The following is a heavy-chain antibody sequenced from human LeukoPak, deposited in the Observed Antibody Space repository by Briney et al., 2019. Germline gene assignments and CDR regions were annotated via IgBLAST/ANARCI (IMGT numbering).Heavy chain of an antibody. CDR1: GYSFTSYW. V-gene: IGHV5-51*01. D-gene: IGHD2-21*02. CDR2: IYPGDSDT. CDR3: ARPRTPYAYCGGDCYSAQH. J-gene: IGHJ1*01. Sequence: GESLKISCKGSGYSFTSYWIGWVRQMPGKGLEWMGIIYPGDSDTRYSPSFQGQVTISADKSIRTAYPQWSSLKASDTAMYYCARPRTPYAYCGGDCYSAQHWGQGTLVTVSS.